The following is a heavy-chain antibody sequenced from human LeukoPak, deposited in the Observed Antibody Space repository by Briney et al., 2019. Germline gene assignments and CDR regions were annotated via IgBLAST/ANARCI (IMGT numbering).Heavy chain of an antibody. D-gene: IGHD3-22*01. V-gene: IGHV4-30-2*01. CDR3: ARYYYDSSGYYSPYFDY. J-gene: IGHJ4*02. Sequence: SQTLSLTCTVSGGSISSGGYSWSWIRQPPGKGLEWIGYIYHSGSTYYNPSLKSRVTISVDRSKNQFSLKLSSVTAADTAVYYCARYYYDSSGYYSPYFDYWGQGTLVTVSS. CDR2: IYHSGST. CDR1: GGSISSGGYS.